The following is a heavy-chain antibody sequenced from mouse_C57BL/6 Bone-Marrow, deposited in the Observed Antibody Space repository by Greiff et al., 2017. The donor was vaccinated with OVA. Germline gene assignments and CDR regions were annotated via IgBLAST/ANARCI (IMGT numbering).Heavy chain of an antibody. V-gene: IGHV1-69*01. CDR2: IDPSDSYT. J-gene: IGHJ1*03. CDR1: GYTFTSYW. CDR3: ARSGNYHWYFDV. Sequence: QVQLQQSGAELVMPGASVKLSCKASGYTFTSYWMHWVKQRPGQGLEWIGEIDPSDSYTNYNQKFKGKSTLTVDKSSSTAYMQLSSLTSEDSAVYYCARSGNYHWYFDVWGTGTTVTVSS. D-gene: IGHD2-1*01.